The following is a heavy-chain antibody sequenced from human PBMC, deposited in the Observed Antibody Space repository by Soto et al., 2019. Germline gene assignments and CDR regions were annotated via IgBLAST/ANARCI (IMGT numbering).Heavy chain of an antibody. J-gene: IGHJ4*03. V-gene: IGHV3-15*07. CDR3: TTDSYRTIIVFRFDY. CDR2: IKSKTDGGTP. Sequence: PGGSLRHSCAAAGGTCNNAGINWVRQEQGKGLEWVGRIKSKTDGGTPDYAAPVKGRFAISRDDSKNMVYLQMNSLKTEDTGIYLCTTDSYRTIIVFRFDYWGQGSLVTVPS. CDR1: GGTCNNAG. D-gene: IGHD3-22*01.